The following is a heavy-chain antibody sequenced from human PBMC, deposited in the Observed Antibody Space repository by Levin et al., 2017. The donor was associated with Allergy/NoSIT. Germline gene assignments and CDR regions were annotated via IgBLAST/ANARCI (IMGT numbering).Heavy chain of an antibody. D-gene: IGHD1-26*01. CDR3: ARGGGGAYQFDP. CDR1: GGSISSYY. CDR2: IYTGGST. Sequence: PSETLSLTCTVSGGSISSYYWSWIRQPAGEGLEWIGRIYTGGSTNYNPSLKSRVTMSVDTSKNQCSLRLSSVTAADTAVYYCARGGGGAYQFDPWGQGTLVTVSA. J-gene: IGHJ5*02. V-gene: IGHV4-4*07.